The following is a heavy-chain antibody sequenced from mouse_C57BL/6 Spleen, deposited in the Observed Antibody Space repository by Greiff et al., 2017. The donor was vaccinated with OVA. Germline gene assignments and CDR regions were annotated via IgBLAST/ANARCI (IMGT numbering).Heavy chain of an antibody. Sequence: VQLQESGPELVKPGASVKISCKASGYAFSSSWMNWVKQGPGKGLEWIGRIYPGDGDTNYNGKFKGKATLTADKSSSTAYMQLSSLTSEDSAVHFCARLNFDYWGKGTTLTVSS. J-gene: IGHJ2*01. CDR3: ARLNFDY. CDR1: GYAFSSSW. V-gene: IGHV1-82*01. CDR2: IYPGDGDT.